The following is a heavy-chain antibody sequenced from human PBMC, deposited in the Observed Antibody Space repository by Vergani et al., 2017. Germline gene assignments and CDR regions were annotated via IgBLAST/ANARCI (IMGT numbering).Heavy chain of an antibody. J-gene: IGHJ4*02. CDR2: ICHTEDT. CDR1: GDSISSNNC. D-gene: IGHD2-2*02. CDR3: TTIGYRRWGYYFDY. Sequence: QVQLQESGPGLVKPPGTLSLTCAVSGDSISSNNCWTWVRQPPGKGLEWIGEICHTEDTKYSPSLKSRVTVSVDESRNLFSLRLKSVTAANTTVYYCTTIGYRRWGYYFDYRVQGILVTVSS. V-gene: IGHV4-4*03.